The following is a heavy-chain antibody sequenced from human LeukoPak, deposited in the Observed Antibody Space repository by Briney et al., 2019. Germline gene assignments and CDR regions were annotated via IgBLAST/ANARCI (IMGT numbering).Heavy chain of an antibody. CDR1: GGSFSGYY. CDR3: ARRRARSGGRSSSNWFDP. V-gene: IGHV4-34*01. D-gene: IGHD2-15*01. Sequence: PSETLSLTCAVYGGSFSGYYWSWIRQPPGKGLEWIGEINHSGSTNYNPSLKSRVTISVDTPKNQFSLKLSSVTAADTAVYYCARRRARSGGRSSSNWFDPWGQGTLVTVSS. J-gene: IGHJ5*02. CDR2: INHSGST.